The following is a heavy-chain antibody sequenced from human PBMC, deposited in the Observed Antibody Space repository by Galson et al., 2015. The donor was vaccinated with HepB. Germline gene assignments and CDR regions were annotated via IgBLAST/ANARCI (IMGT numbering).Heavy chain of an antibody. J-gene: IGHJ3*02. CDR2: IIPIFGTA. V-gene: IGHV1-69*13. Sequence: SVKVSCKASGGTFSSYAISWVRQAPGQGLEWMGGIIPIFGTANYAQKFQGRVTITADESTSTAYMELSSLRSEDTAVYYCARDLRGWGTVYGAFDIWGQGTMVTVSS. D-gene: IGHD2-8*02. CDR1: GGTFSSYA. CDR3: ARDLRGWGTVYGAFDI.